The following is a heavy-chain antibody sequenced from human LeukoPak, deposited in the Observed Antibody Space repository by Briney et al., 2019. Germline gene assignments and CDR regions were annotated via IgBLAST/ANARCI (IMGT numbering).Heavy chain of an antibody. Sequence: PSETLSLTCAAYGGSFSGYYWSWIRQPPGKGLEWIGEINHSGNTNYNPSLKSRVTISVDTSKNQSSLKLSSVTAADTAVYYCSGRMTTVTTGRLNWFDPWGQGTLVTVSS. V-gene: IGHV4-34*01. CDR3: SGRMTTVTTGRLNWFDP. CDR2: INHSGNT. CDR1: GGSFSGYY. D-gene: IGHD4-17*01. J-gene: IGHJ5*02.